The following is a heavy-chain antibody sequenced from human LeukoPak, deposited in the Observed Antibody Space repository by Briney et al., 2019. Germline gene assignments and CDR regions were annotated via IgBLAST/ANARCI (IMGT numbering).Heavy chain of an antibody. J-gene: IGHJ4*02. CDR1: GFSLNTRGVG. CDR2: IYWDDDR. CDR3: AHRKNYYDSSVFDN. D-gene: IGHD3-22*01. V-gene: IGHV2-5*02. Sequence: ESGPTLVNPTQTLTLTCTFSGFSLNTRGVGVGWIRQPPGRALEWLALIYWDDDRRYSPTLKSRLTITKDTSKNQVVLTTTNMDPVDTATYFCAHRKNYYDSSVFDNWGQGTLVTVSS.